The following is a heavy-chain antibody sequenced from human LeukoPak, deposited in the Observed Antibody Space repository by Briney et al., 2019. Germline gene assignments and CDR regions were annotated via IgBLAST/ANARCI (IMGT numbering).Heavy chain of an antibody. CDR3: AGRFSDDYYFDC. CDR2: IYPGDSDT. CDR1: GYSFTSYW. Sequence: GESLKISCKGSGYSFTSYWIAWVRQMPGKGLEWMGIIYPGDSDTRYNPSFQGQVTISADKSINTAYLQLSSLKASDTAIYYCAGRFSDDYYFDCWGQGTLVTVSS. D-gene: IGHD2-21*01. V-gene: IGHV5-51*01. J-gene: IGHJ4*02.